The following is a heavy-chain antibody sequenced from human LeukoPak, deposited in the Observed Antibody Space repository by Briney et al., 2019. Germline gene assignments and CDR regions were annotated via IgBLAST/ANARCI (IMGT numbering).Heavy chain of an antibody. Sequence: ASVKVSCKASGDTFTSYDINWVRQATGQGLEWMGWMNPNSGNTGYAQKFQGRVTMTRNTSISTAYMELSSLRSEDTAVYYCARAPSKGYFSSTSCYYYYGMDVWGQGTTVTVSS. D-gene: IGHD2-2*01. V-gene: IGHV1-8*01. CDR1: GDTFTSYD. CDR3: ARAPSKGYFSSTSCYYYYGMDV. CDR2: MNPNSGNT. J-gene: IGHJ6*02.